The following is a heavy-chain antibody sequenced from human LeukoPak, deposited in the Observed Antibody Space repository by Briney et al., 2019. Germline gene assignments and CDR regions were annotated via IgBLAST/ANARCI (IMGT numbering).Heavy chain of an antibody. J-gene: IGHJ6*03. CDR2: IIPIFGTA. V-gene: IGHV1-69*06. Sequence: GASVKVSCKASGGTFSSYAISWVRQAPGQGLEWMGGIIPIFGTANYAQKFQGRVTITADKSTSTAYMELSSLRSEGTAVYYCARSVYGDYIYYYYYYMDVWGKGTTVTVSS. CDR1: GGTFSSYA. D-gene: IGHD4-17*01. CDR3: ARSVYGDYIYYYYYYMDV.